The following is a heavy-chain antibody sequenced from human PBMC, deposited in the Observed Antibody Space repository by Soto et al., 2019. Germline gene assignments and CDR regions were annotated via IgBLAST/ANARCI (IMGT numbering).Heavy chain of an antibody. CDR2: IVPLFRTT. D-gene: IGHD6-13*01. V-gene: IGHV1-69*06. Sequence: QVQLVQSGAEAKKPGSSVKVSCKTSGGTFSSYAIIWVRQAPGQGLEWMGGIVPLFRTTNYAQKFQGRVTIPEERSTYIVYTELSGLRSGDTAVYYCARGGYSSTWSNFWDGSSLDVWGQGTTVTVSS. CDR3: ARGGYSSTWSNFWDGSSLDV. J-gene: IGHJ6*02. CDR1: GGTFSSYA.